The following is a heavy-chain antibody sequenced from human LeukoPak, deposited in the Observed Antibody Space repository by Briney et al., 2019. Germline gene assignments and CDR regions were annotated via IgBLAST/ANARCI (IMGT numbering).Heavy chain of an antibody. Sequence: QAGGSLRLSCAASGFPFSSYSMNWVRQDPGKGLEWVSAISGNGGDTLYADSVKGRFTNSRDNSKNTLYLQMSSLRAEDTAVYYCARDRGRRGITMRSDAFDIWGQGTMVTVSS. CDR3: ARDRGRRGITMRSDAFDI. CDR1: GFPFSSYS. D-gene: IGHD3-22*01. CDR2: ISGNGGDT. V-gene: IGHV3-23*01. J-gene: IGHJ3*02.